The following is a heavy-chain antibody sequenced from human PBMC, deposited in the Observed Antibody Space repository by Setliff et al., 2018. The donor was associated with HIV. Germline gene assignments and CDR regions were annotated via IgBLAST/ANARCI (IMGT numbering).Heavy chain of an antibody. Sequence: PGGSLRLSCAASGFTFRDAWMSWVRQAPGKGLEWVGRIKSKSDGGTTDYTAPVKGRFTISRDDSKNTLYLQMNSLKTEDTAVYYYTTEWEQLDAFDIWGQGTMVTVSS. J-gene: IGHJ3*02. D-gene: IGHD1-26*01. CDR1: GFTFRDAW. V-gene: IGHV3-15*01. CDR3: TTEWEQLDAFDI. CDR2: IKSKSDGGTT.